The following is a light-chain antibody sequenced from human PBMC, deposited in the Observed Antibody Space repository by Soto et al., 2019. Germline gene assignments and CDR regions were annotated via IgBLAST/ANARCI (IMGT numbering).Light chain of an antibody. Sequence: LTQPASVSGSPGQSITISCTGTSSDVGSYNLVSWYQQHPGKAPKLMIYEGSKRPSGVSNRFSGSKSGSTASLTISGLQAEDEADYYCCSYAGSSTYVFGTGTKVTVL. V-gene: IGLV2-23*01. J-gene: IGLJ1*01. CDR1: SSDVGSYNL. CDR2: EGS. CDR3: CSYAGSSTYV.